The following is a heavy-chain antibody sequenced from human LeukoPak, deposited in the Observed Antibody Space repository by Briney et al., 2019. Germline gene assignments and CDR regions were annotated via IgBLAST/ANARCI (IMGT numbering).Heavy chain of an antibody. Sequence: GASVKVSCKASGYTFTGYYMHWVRQAPGQGLEWTGWINPKSGATTYAQKFQDRVTLTRDTSINTAYMDLSGLTSDDTAVFYCAKGATEGYYYYGLDVWGQGTTVTVSS. CDR2: INPKSGAT. CDR1: GYTFTGYY. CDR3: AKGATEGYYYYGLDV. J-gene: IGHJ6*02. V-gene: IGHV1-2*02.